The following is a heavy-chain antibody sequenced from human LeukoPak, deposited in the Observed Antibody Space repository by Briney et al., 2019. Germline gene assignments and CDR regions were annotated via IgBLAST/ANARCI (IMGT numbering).Heavy chain of an antibody. CDR1: GFTFSSHS. V-gene: IGHV3-48*01. J-gene: IGHJ4*02. Sequence: GGSLRLSCAASGFTFSSHSMNWVRQAPGKGLEWVSYISSTGNTKHYVDSVKGRFTISRDNAKSSLYLQMSSLRAEDTAVYYCARGSSWSYDYWGRGTLVTVSS. CDR3: ARGSSWSYDY. D-gene: IGHD6-13*01. CDR2: ISSTGNTK.